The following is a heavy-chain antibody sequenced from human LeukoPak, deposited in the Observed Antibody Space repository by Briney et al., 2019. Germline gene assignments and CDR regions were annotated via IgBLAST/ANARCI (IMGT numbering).Heavy chain of an antibody. CDR2: INHSGST. V-gene: IGHV4-34*01. D-gene: IGHD1-14*01. Sequence: GSLRLSCAASGFTFSNYWMHWVRQAPGKGLECIGEINHSGSTNYNPSLKSRVTISVDTSKNQFSLKLSSVTAADTAVYYCARPASSRMYNVEGRAPFDYWGQGTLVTVSS. CDR3: ARPASSRMYNVEGRAPFDY. CDR1: GFTFSNYW. J-gene: IGHJ4*02.